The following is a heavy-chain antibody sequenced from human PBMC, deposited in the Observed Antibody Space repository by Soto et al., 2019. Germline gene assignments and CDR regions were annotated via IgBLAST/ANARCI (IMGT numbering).Heavy chain of an antibody. D-gene: IGHD5-12*01. Sequence: GASVKVSCKASGYTFTSYYIHWVRQAPGQGLEWVGLINPSGGSTTYAQKFQGRVTMTRDTSTSTVNMELNNLRTEDTAVYFCARDAQIGHGYSAYHTYWGQGTLVTVSS. J-gene: IGHJ4*02. CDR2: INPSGGST. CDR3: ARDAQIGHGYSAYHTY. V-gene: IGHV1-46*01. CDR1: GYTFTSYY.